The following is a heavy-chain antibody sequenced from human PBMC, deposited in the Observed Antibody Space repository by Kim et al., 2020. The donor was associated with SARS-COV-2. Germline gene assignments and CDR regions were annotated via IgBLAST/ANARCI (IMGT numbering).Heavy chain of an antibody. J-gene: IGHJ6*03. Sequence: GGSLRLSCAASGFTFSSFGMHWVRRAPGKGLEWVAVISYDGNNKYYVDSVKGRFTISRDNSKNTLYLQMNSLRAEDTAVYYCAKVFLPSPDYGNNPYYYYYMDVWGKGTTVTVSS. CDR3: AKVFLPSPDYGNNPYYYYYMDV. CDR2: ISYDGNNK. V-gene: IGHV3-30*18. CDR1: GFTFSSFG. D-gene: IGHD4-4*01.